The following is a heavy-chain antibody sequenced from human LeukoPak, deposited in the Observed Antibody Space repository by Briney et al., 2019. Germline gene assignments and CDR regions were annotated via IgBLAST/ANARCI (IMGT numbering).Heavy chain of an antibody. D-gene: IGHD3-3*01. V-gene: IGHV4-59*08. Sequence: SETLSLTCAVSGGSISSYYWSWIRQPPGKGLEWIGDIYYSGSTNYNPSLKSRVTISVDTSKNPFSLKLSSVTAADTAVYYCASHGALHYDFWSGYSTPNHSDYWGQGTLVTVSS. CDR1: GGSISSYY. J-gene: IGHJ4*02. CDR2: IYYSGST. CDR3: ASHGALHYDFWSGYSTPNHSDY.